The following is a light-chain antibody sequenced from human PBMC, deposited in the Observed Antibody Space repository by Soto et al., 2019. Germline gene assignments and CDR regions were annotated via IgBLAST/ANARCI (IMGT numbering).Light chain of an antibody. J-gene: IGLJ1*01. CDR3: CSYAGSSTYV. CDR1: SSDVGSYNL. V-gene: IGLV2-23*01. CDR2: EGS. Sequence: QSALTQPASVSGSPGQSITISCTGTSSDVGSYNLVSWYQQHPGKAPKLMIYEGSKRPSGVSNRFSGSKSGNTASLTISGLQAVDEADYYCCSYAGSSTYVFGTGTKLTV.